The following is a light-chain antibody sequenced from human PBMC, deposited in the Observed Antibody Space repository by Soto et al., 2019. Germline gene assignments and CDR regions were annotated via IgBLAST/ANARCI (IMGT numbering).Light chain of an antibody. CDR1: QSVSSSY. Sequence: EIVLTQSPGTLSLSPGERATLSCRASQSVSSSYLAWYQQKPGQAPRLLIYGTSNRATGIPDRFSGSGSGTAFTLTISRLEPEDFAVYYCHQYGSSGYTFGQGTKLEIK. CDR2: GTS. V-gene: IGKV3-20*01. J-gene: IGKJ2*01. CDR3: HQYGSSGYT.